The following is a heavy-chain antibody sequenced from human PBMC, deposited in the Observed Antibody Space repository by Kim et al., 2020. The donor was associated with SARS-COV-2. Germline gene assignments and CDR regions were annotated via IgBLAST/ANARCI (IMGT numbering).Heavy chain of an antibody. CDR3: AKDYISRWTGGQNYYGMDV. Sequence: GGSLRLSCTASGFTFHYFAMSWVRQAPGKGLEWVSTISGDGDDTYLADSVKGRFTISRDNSINTLYLQMNSLRVEDTAIYYCAKDYISRWTGGQNYYGMDVWGQGTTVTVSS. J-gene: IGHJ6*02. D-gene: IGHD6-13*01. CDR1: GFTFHYFA. V-gene: IGHV3-23*01. CDR2: ISGDGDDT.